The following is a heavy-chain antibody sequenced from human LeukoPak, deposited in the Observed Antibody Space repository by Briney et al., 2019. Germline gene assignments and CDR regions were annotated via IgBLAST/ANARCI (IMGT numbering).Heavy chain of an antibody. CDR2: MNPNSGNT. Sequence: GESLKVSCKASGYTFTSYDINWVQQATGQGLEWMGWMNPNSGNTGYAQKFQGRVTMTRNTSISTAYMELSSLRSEDTAVYYCARDLTAEYSSSRPGGYWGQGTLVTVSS. D-gene: IGHD6-6*01. CDR1: GYTFTSYD. V-gene: IGHV1-8*01. J-gene: IGHJ4*02. CDR3: ARDLTAEYSSSRPGGY.